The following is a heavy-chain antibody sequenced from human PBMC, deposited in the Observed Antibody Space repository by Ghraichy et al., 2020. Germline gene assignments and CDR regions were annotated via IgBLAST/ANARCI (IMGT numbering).Heavy chain of an antibody. CDR3: AKALDSSGEDW. D-gene: IGHD6-19*01. V-gene: IGHV3-30*18. CDR2: LLNDGSSE. J-gene: IGHJ4*02. CDR1: GFTFSSYG. Sequence: GESLNISCAASGFTFSSYGMHWVRQAPGKGLEWVAVLLNDGSSEFYSDSVKGRFTIFRDNSKNTLYLQMNSLRAEDTAVYYCAKALDSSGEDWWGQGTLVTVSS.